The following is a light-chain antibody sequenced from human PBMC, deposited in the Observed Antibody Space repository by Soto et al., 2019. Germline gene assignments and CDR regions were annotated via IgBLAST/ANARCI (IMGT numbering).Light chain of an antibody. CDR1: QSVSSY. CDR2: GAS. Sequence: EIVLTQSPATLSLSPGERATLSCRASQSVSSYLAWYQQKPGQAPRLLIYGASSRATGIPDRFSCSGSGTDFTLTISRLEPEDFAVYYCQQYGSSLITFGQGTRLEIK. J-gene: IGKJ5*01. V-gene: IGKV3-20*01. CDR3: QQYGSSLIT.